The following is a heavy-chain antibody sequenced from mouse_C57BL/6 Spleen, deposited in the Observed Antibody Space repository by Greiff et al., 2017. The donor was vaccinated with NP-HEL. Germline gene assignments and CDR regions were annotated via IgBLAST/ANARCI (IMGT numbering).Heavy chain of an antibody. CDR3: ARSDYGSGDFDY. Sequence: VQLQQPGAELVMPGASVKLSCKASGYTFTSYWMHWVKQRPGQGLEWIGEIDPSDSYTNYNQKFKGKSTLTVDKSSSTAYMQLSSLTSEDSAVYFCARSDYGSGDFDYWGQGTTLTVSS. CDR1: GYTFTSYW. CDR2: IDPSDSYT. J-gene: IGHJ2*01. D-gene: IGHD1-1*01. V-gene: IGHV1-69*01.